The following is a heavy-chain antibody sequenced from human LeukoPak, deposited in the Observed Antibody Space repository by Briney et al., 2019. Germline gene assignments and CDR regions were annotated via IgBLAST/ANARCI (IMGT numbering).Heavy chain of an antibody. Sequence: PGGSLRLSCAASGFTFSSYAMSWVRQAPGKGLEWVSAISGNGGSTYYADSVKGRFTISRDNSKNTLYLQMNSLRAEDTAVYYCAKDLSSSWYYFDYWGQGTLVTVSS. D-gene: IGHD6-13*01. V-gene: IGHV3-23*01. CDR3: AKDLSSSWYYFDY. J-gene: IGHJ4*02. CDR2: ISGNGGST. CDR1: GFTFSSYA.